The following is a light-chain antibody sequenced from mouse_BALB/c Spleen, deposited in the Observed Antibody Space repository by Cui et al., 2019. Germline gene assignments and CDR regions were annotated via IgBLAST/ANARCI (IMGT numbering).Light chain of an antibody. CDR1: ENIYSY. J-gene: IGKJ4*01. CDR2: NAK. V-gene: IGKV12-44*01. Sequence: DIPMTQSPASLSASVGETVTITCRASENIYSYLAWYQQKQGKSPQLLVYNAKTLAEGVPSRFSGSGSCTQFSPKINSLQPEDFGSYYCQHHYGTPFTFGSGTKLEIK. CDR3: QHHYGTPFT.